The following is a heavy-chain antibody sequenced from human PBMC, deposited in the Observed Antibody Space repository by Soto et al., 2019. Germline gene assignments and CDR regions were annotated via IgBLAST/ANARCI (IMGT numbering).Heavy chain of an antibody. CDR3: ARGDATAMVDSFDY. CDR2: ISSSSSYI. J-gene: IGHJ4*02. D-gene: IGHD5-18*01. CDR1: GFTFSSYS. V-gene: IGHV3-21*01. Sequence: PGGSLRLSCAASGFTFSSYSMNWVRQAPGKGLEWVSSISSSSSYIYYADSVKGRFTISRDNAKNSLYLQMNSLRAEDTAVYYCARGDATAMVDSFDYWGQGTLVTVSS.